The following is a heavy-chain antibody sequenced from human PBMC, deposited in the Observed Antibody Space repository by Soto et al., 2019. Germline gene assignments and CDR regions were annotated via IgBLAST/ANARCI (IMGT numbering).Heavy chain of an antibody. V-gene: IGHV1-69*13. CDR1: GYTFTRYD. CDR3: AQTLGLAVAGPGRFDL. Sequence: SVKVSCKASGYTFTRYDINLGRQATGQGLEWMGGMTPMSGTTDYAQKFQGRVTITADESTSTAYMELSSLRSDDTAVYYCAQTLGLAVAGPGRFDLWGRGTLVTVSS. J-gene: IGHJ2*01. CDR2: MTPMSGTT. D-gene: IGHD6-19*01.